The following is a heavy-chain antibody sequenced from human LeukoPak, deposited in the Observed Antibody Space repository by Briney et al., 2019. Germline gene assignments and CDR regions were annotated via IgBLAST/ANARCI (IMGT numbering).Heavy chain of an antibody. V-gene: IGHV4-39*07. CDR3: ARIRGYSYGNPLDY. J-gene: IGHJ4*02. D-gene: IGHD5-18*01. Sequence: PSETLSLTCTVSGGSISSSSYYWGWIRQPPGKGLEWIGSIYYSGSTYYNPSLKSRVTISVDTSKNQFSLKLSSVTAADTAVYYCARIRGYSYGNPLDYWGQGTLVTVSS. CDR2: IYYSGST. CDR1: GGSISSSSYY.